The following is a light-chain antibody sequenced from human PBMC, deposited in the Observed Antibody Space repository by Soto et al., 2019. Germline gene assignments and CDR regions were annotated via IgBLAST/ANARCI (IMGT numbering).Light chain of an antibody. CDR3: LQDYTHPRT. CDR1: QDIRNE. Sequence: AIQMTQSPSSLSAFVGDRVTITCRASQDIRNELGWYQQKTGNAPNLLIFDASNLQSGVPSRFSGSGSGTDFTLTISSLQPEDFATYYCLQDYTHPRTFGLGTKVEIK. CDR2: DAS. J-gene: IGKJ1*01. V-gene: IGKV1-6*01.